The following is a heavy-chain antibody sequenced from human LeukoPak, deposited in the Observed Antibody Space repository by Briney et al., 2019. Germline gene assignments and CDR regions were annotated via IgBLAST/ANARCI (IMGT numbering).Heavy chain of an antibody. D-gene: IGHD6-19*01. J-gene: IGHJ6*04. CDR1: GYSFTSYW. CDR2: IYPGDSDT. Sequence: GESLKISCKGSGYSFTSYWIGWVRQMPGKGLGWMGIIYPGDSDTRYSPSFQGQVTISADKSISTAYLQWSSLKASDTAMYYCARRPMYSSGGMDVWGKGTTVTVSS. V-gene: IGHV5-51*01. CDR3: ARRPMYSSGGMDV.